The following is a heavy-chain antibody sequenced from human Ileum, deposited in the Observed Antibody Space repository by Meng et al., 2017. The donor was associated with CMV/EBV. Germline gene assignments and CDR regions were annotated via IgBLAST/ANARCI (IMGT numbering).Heavy chain of an antibody. D-gene: IGHD7-27*01. V-gene: IGHV1-46*01. Sequence: QLVQFGAEVKKPGASVKVSWKASGYTFISYYMHWVRQAPGQGLEWMGLINPNGGSTGYAQKFQGRVTMTRDTSTGTVYMELSSLRSEDTAVYYCARTGDAGYFDLWGRGTLVTVSS. J-gene: IGHJ2*01. CDR3: ARTGDAGYFDL. CDR1: GYTFISYY. CDR2: INPNGGST.